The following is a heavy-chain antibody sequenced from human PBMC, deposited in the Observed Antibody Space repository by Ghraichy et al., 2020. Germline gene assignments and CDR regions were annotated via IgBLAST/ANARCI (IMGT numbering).Heavy chain of an antibody. J-gene: IGHJ5*02. D-gene: IGHD5-18*01. CDR1: GGSISSGGYS. CDR2: IYHGGGT. Sequence: SQTLSLPCAVSGGSISSGGYSWSWIRQPPGKGLEWIGYIYHGGGTYYNPSLKSRVTISMDKSKNQFSLKLNSMTAADTAVYFCAAARIQKWLSFDPWGQGTLVTVSS. V-gene: IGHV4-30-2*01. CDR3: AAARIQKWLSFDP.